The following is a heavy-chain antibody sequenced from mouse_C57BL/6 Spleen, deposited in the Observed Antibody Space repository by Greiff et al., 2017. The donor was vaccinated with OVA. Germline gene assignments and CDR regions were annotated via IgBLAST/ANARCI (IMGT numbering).Heavy chain of an antibody. Sequence: VQLQQSGPELVKPGASVKISCKASGYTFTDYYMNWVKQSHGKSLEWIGDINPNNGGTSYNQKFKGKATLTVDKSSSTAYMELRSLTSEDSAVYYCARKILLRYPHWYFDVWGTGTTVTVSS. CDR3: ARKILLRYPHWYFDV. CDR1: GYTFTDYY. V-gene: IGHV1-26*01. J-gene: IGHJ1*03. CDR2: INPNNGGT. D-gene: IGHD1-1*01.